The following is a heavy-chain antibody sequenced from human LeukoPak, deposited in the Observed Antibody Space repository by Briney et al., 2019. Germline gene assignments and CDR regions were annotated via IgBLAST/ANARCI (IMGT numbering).Heavy chain of an antibody. CDR3: ARDGGSYLNYFDY. CDR1: GFTYSSYG. D-gene: IGHD1-26*01. J-gene: IGHJ4*02. V-gene: IGHV3-48*03. Sequence: GGSLRLSCAASGFTYSSYGMSWVRQAPGKGLEWVSYISSGGATVYYADSVKGRFTISRDNAKNSLYLQMNSLRAEDTAVYYCARDGGSYLNYFDYWGQGTLVTVSS. CDR2: ISSGGATV.